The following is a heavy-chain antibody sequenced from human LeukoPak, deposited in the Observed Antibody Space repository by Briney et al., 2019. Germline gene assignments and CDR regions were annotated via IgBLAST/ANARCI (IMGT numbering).Heavy chain of an antibody. Sequence: SETLSLTCTVSGASISSSSDFWGWIRQPPGKGLERIGSTYKSGSTYYNPSLKSRVAISVDTSKNQFSLKVNSVTAADTAVYYCARVVVHQMVFNWLDPWGQGSLVTVSS. CDR2: TYKSGST. CDR3: ARVVVHQMVFNWLDP. J-gene: IGHJ5*02. CDR1: GASISSSSDF. D-gene: IGHD2-15*01. V-gene: IGHV4-39*07.